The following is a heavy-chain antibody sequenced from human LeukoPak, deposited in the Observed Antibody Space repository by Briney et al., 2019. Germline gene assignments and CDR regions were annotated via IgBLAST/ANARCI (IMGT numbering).Heavy chain of an antibody. CDR1: GYTFTSYY. CDR2: IISYSDNP. CDR3: ARTPHYCSGGSCYFDVFDI. J-gene: IGHJ3*02. V-gene: IGHV1-18*01. D-gene: IGHD2-15*01. Sequence: GASVKVSCKAPGYTFTSYYITGVRQAPGQGLEWMGWIISYSDNPTYARNLQGRVTMTTDTSTSTAYMELRSLRSDDTAVYYCARTPHYCSGGSCYFDVFDIWGQGTMVTVSS.